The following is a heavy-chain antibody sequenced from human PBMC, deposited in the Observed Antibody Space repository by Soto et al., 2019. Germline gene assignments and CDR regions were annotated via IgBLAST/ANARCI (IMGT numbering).Heavy chain of an antibody. CDR2: IYNRGTP. J-gene: IGHJ5*02. V-gene: IGHV4-4*09. D-gene: IGHD3-10*01. Sequence: SETLSLTCTVSGGSISRYYCTWIRQSPEKGLEWIGYIYNRGTPDYNPSLKSRVTISLDTSKSIAYLQMNSLKTEDTAMYYCSRLITMTGFDPWGQGTLVTVSS. CDR1: GGSISRYY. CDR3: SRLITMTGFDP.